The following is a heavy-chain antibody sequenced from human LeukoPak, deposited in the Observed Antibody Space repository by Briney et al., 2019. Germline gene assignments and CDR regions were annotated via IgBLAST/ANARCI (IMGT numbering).Heavy chain of an antibody. CDR2: INHSGST. CDR1: VGSFSNYY. Sequence: SETLSLTCAVYVGSFSNYYWSWIRQPPGKGLEWIGEINHSGSTNYNPSPKSRVTISVDTSKNQFSLKLSSVTAADTAVYYCARSRFLEWLAAYWGQGTLVTVSS. J-gene: IGHJ4*02. V-gene: IGHV4-34*01. CDR3: ARSRFLEWLAAY. D-gene: IGHD3-3*01.